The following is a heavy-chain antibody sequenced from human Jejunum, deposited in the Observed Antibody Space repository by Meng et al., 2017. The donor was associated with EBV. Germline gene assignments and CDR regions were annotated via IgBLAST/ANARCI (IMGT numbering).Heavy chain of an antibody. CDR2: MSGSGGTT. CDR3: AKDRSLLYYDTSGYTDY. Sequence: EVQLVESGGGLVQPGGSLRLTCKASGFTFNNFAMRWVRQAPGKGLEWVSIMSGSGGTTWYADSVKGRFTISRDNSKNTLYLQMNSLRAEDTAVYYCAKDRSLLYYDTSGYTDYWGQGTLVTVSS. D-gene: IGHD3-22*01. V-gene: IGHV3-23*04. J-gene: IGHJ4*02. CDR1: GFTFNNFA.